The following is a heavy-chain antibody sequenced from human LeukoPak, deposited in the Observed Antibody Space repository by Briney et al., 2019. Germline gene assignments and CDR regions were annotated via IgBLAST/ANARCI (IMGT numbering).Heavy chain of an antibody. J-gene: IGHJ4*02. V-gene: IGHV3-23*01. CDR3: AKGSGYDTDFDY. CDR1: GFTFSTYV. Sequence: GGSLRLSCAASGFTFSTYVMSWVRQAPGKGLEWVSGISGSGNNTYYADSVKGRFTISRDNSKNTLYLQMNSLRAEDTAVYYCAKGSGYDTDFDYWGQGTLVSVSS. D-gene: IGHD5-12*01. CDR2: ISGSGNNT.